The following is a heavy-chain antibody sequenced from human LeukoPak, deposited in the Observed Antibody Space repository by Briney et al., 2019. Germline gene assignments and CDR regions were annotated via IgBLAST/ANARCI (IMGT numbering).Heavy chain of an antibody. D-gene: IGHD3-22*01. CDR1: GGSISSYY. CDR2: IYYSGST. V-gene: IGHV4-59*08. J-gene: IGHJ4*02. Sequence: SETLSLTCTVSGGSISSYYWSWIRQPPGKGLEWIGYIYYSGSTNYNPSLKSRVTISVDTSKNQFSLKLSSVTAADTAVYYCARHLGSGYSPLDYWGQGTLVTVSS. CDR3: ARHLGSGYSPLDY.